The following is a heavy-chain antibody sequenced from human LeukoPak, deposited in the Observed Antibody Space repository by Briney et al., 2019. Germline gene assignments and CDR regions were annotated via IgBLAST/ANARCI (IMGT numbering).Heavy chain of an antibody. J-gene: IGHJ4*02. Sequence: GASVKVCCKASGYTFTGYYMHWVRQAPGQGLEWMGWINPNSGGTNYAQKFQGRVTMTRDTSISTAYMELSRLRSDDTAVYYCATTGDKGLRFLEWYYFDYWGQGTLVTVSS. CDR2: INPNSGGT. D-gene: IGHD3-3*01. CDR1: GYTFTGYY. CDR3: ATTGDKGLRFLEWYYFDY. V-gene: IGHV1-2*02.